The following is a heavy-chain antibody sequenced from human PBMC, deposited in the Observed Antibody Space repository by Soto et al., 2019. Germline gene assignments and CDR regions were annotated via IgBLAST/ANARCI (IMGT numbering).Heavy chain of an antibody. V-gene: IGHV1-18*01. Sequence: SGKGSFKSSGYTVTPYGMTSVRQASGQGLEWMGWISTYNGNTNYSQKFHDRVTMTTDTSTSTAYMELRSLGSDDTAVYYCARDRDSSGSLSGYWGQGTLVTVSS. CDR2: ISTYNGNT. CDR3: ARDRDSSGSLSGY. D-gene: IGHD3-22*01. CDR1: GYTVTPYG. J-gene: IGHJ4*02.